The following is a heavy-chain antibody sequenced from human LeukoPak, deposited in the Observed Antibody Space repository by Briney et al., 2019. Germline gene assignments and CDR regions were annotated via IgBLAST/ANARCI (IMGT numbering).Heavy chain of an antibody. J-gene: IGHJ5*02. CDR3: AHRPSIAAAENWFDP. CDR2: IYWDDDK. CDR1: GFSLSTSGVG. Sequence: SGPTLVNPTQTLTLTCTFSGFSLSTSGVGMGWIRQPPGKALEWLALIYWDDDKRYSPSLKSRLTITKDTSKNQVVLTMTNMDPVDTATYYCAHRPSIAAAENWFDPWGQGTLVTVSS. V-gene: IGHV2-5*02. D-gene: IGHD6-13*01.